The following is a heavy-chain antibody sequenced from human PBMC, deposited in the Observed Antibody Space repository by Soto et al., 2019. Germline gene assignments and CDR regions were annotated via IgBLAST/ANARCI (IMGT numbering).Heavy chain of an antibody. CDR3: ARDSGFWSGYYTGGGFVAYYGMDV. CDR2: IYYSGST. CDR1: GGSISSGGYY. V-gene: IGHV4-31*03. Sequence: LSLTCTVSGGSISSGGYYWSWIRQHPGKGLEWIGYIYYSGSTYYNPSLKSRVTISVDTSKNQFSLKLSSVTAADTAVYYCARDSGFWSGYYTGGGFVAYYGMDVWGQGTTVTVSS. D-gene: IGHD3-3*01. J-gene: IGHJ6*02.